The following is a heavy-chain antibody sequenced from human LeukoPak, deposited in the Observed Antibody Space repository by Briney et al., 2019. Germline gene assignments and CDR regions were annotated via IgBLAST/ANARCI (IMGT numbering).Heavy chain of an antibody. CDR1: GYSIRSDHY. J-gene: IGHJ5*01. Sequence: PSETLSLTCTVSGYSIRSDHYWGWIRQPPGKGLEWIAYTHYSGTTSHNPSLKSRVSLSVDTSNNQLSLNLTSVTAADTAVYYCARGGVLPRAFDSWGQGTLVTVSS. CDR3: ARGGVLPRAFDS. D-gene: IGHD3-16*01. V-gene: IGHV4-28*01. CDR2: THYSGTT.